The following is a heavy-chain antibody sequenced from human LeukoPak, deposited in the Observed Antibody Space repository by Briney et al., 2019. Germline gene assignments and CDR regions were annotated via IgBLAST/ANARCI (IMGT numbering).Heavy chain of an antibody. CDR2: ISSSSSYI. CDR1: GFTFSSYS. Sequence: SGGSLRLSCAASGFTFSSYSMNWDRQAPGKGLEWVSSISSSSSYIYYADSVKGRFTISRDNAKNSLYLQMNSLRAEDTAVYYCARDRGSSWSYGMDVWGQGTTVTVSS. CDR3: ARDRGSSWSYGMDV. V-gene: IGHV3-21*01. J-gene: IGHJ6*02. D-gene: IGHD6-13*01.